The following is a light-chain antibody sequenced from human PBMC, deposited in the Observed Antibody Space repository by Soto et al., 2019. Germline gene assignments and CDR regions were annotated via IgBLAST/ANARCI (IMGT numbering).Light chain of an antibody. V-gene: IGLV2-11*01. CDR1: SSDIGDYDY. J-gene: IGLJ1*01. CDR2: DVT. CDR3: CSYVGSNTLYV. Sequence: QSALTQPRSVSGSPGQSLTISCSGSSSDIGDYDYVSWYQQHPGKAPTLLIYDVTKRPSGVPDRFSGSKSGVTASLTISGLQAGDEGNYYCCSYVGSNTLYVFGTGTKVTVL.